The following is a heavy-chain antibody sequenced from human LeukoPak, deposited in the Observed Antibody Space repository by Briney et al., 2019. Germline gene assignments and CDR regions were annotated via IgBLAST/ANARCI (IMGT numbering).Heavy chain of an antibody. J-gene: IGHJ4*02. CDR1: GFTLRDYA. CDR3: AKAGCTSATCYINC. CDR2: ISGADSST. D-gene: IGHD2-2*02. Sequence: GGSLRLSCAASGFTLRDYAMSWVRQAPGKGLEWVSTISGADSSTYYADSVKGRFTISRDNSRNTLYLQMSSLRAEDTAVYFCAKAGCTSATCYINCWGQGTLVTVPS. V-gene: IGHV3-23*01.